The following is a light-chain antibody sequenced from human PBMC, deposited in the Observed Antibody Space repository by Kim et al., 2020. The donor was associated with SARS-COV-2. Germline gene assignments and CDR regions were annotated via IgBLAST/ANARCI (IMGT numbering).Light chain of an antibody. Sequence: EIVLTQSPGTLSLSPGERATLSCRASQSVGSSYLAWHQQKPGQAPRLLIHGASSRATGIPDRFSGSGSGTDFTLTISRLEPEDFAVYYCQQYGTSPWTFGQGTKVEIK. CDR3: QQYGTSPWT. CDR1: QSVGSSY. V-gene: IGKV3-20*01. J-gene: IGKJ1*01. CDR2: GAS.